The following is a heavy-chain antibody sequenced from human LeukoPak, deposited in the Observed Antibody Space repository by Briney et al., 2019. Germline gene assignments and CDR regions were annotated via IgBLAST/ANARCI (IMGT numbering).Heavy chain of an antibody. D-gene: IGHD6-19*01. V-gene: IGHV5-51*01. CDR2: IYPGDSDT. CDR1: GYSFTSYW. CDR3: ARCLHSSGWYPYFDY. Sequence: GESLKISCKGSGYSFTSYWIGWVRQMPGEGLEWMGIIYPGDSDTRYSPSFQGQVTISADKSISTAYLQWSSLKASDTAMYYCARCLHSSGWYPYFDYWGQGTLVTVSS. J-gene: IGHJ4*02.